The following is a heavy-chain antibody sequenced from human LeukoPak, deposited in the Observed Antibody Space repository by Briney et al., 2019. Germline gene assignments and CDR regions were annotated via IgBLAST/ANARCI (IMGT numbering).Heavy chain of an antibody. V-gene: IGHV3-13*01. CDR3: TRAVGATNLGFDY. CDR1: GFTFSSYD. D-gene: IGHD1-26*01. J-gene: IGHJ4*02. Sequence: GGSLRLSCAASGFTFSSYDMHWVRQATGKGLEWVSAIGTAGDTYYADSVKGRSTISRENAKNSLFLQVNSLRVGDTAVYHCTRAVGATNLGFDYWGQGTLVTVSS. CDR2: IGTAGDT.